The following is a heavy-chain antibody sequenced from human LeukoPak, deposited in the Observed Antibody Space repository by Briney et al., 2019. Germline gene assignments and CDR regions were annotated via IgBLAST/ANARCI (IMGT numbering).Heavy chain of an antibody. J-gene: IGHJ4*02. CDR1: GFTFSSYA. CDR3: ARASGGYGRFDY. D-gene: IGHD5-12*01. Sequence: GGSLRLSCAASGFTFSSYAMSWVRQAPGKGLEWVSAISGSGGSTYYADSVKGRFTISRDNSKNTLYLQMNSLRAEDTAVYYCARASGGYGRFDYWGQGTLVTVSS. V-gene: IGHV3-23*01. CDR2: ISGSGGST.